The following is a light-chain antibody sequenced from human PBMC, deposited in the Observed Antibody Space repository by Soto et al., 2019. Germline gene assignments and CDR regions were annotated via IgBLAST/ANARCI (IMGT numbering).Light chain of an antibody. Sequence: EIVLTQSPGTLSLSPGERATLSCRASQSVSSNFLAWYQEKPGQAPRLLIYGASSRATGIPDRFSGSGSGTDFTLTISRLEPEDFAVYYCQQYGDSRITFGPGTKVDIK. J-gene: IGKJ3*01. CDR2: GAS. V-gene: IGKV3-20*01. CDR3: QQYGDSRIT. CDR1: QSVSSNF.